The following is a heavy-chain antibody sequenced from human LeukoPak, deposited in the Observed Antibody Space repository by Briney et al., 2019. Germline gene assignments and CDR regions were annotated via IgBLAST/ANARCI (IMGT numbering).Heavy chain of an antibody. CDR2: INPSGGST. J-gene: IGHJ4*02. CDR1: GYTFTSSY. D-gene: IGHD1-26*01. V-gene: IGHV1-46*01. CDR3: ARDRMGAIEGDFDY. Sequence: GASVKVSCKASGYTFTSSYMLWVRQAPGQGLEWMGIINPSGGSTSYAQKFQGRVTMTRDMSTSTVYMELSSLRSEDTAVYYCARDRMGAIEGDFDYWGQGTLVTVSS.